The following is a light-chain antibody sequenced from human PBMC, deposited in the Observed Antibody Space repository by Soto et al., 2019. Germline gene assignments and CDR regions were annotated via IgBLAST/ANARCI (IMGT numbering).Light chain of an antibody. V-gene: IGKV3-20*01. J-gene: IGKJ5*01. Sequence: EIVLTQSPGTLSLSPGERATLSCRASQSVSNNYLALYQQKPGQAPRRLIYGASTRATGIPDRFSGSGSGTDFTLTIGRLEPEDFAVYYCQQYGSSPTFGEGTRLEI. CDR2: GAS. CDR3: QQYGSSPT. CDR1: QSVSNNY.